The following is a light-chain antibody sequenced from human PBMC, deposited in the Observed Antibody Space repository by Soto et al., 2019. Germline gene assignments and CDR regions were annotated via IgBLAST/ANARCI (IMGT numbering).Light chain of an antibody. CDR3: QRSSHWPAT. CDR2: DAS. V-gene: IGKV3-11*01. Sequence: EIVLTQSPATLSLSPGERAALSCRASQSVSSYLAWYQQKPGQAPRLLIYDASNRATGIPARFSGSGSGTDFTLTISSLEPEDFEVYYCQRSSHWPATLGQGTKVELK. J-gene: IGKJ1*01. CDR1: QSVSSY.